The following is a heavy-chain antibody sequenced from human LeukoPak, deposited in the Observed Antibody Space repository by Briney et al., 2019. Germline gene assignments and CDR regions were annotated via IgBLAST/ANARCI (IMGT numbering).Heavy chain of an antibody. V-gene: IGHV5-51*01. D-gene: IGHD3-22*01. CDR3: ARAETSLYYYDSSGYAHAFDI. CDR1: GYSFTSYW. Sequence: GESLKISCKGSGYSFTSYWIGWLRQMPGKGLEWMGIIYPGDSDTRYSPSFQGQVTISADKSISTAYLQWSSLKASDTAMYYCARAETSLYYYDSSGYAHAFDIWGQGTMVTVSS. J-gene: IGHJ3*02. CDR2: IYPGDSDT.